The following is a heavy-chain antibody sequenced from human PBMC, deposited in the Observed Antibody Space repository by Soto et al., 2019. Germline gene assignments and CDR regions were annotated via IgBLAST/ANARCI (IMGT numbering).Heavy chain of an antibody. CDR2: ISAHNGNA. CDR3: ARGRDGDY. CDR1: GYAFTTYG. V-gene: IGHV1-18*01. Sequence: QVHLVQSGAEVKKPGASVKVSCQASGYAFTTYGISWVRQAPRQGLEWMGWISAHNGNANYAQKLQGRVTVTRETSTSTAYMELRSLRSDDTAVYYCARGRDGDYWGQGALVTVSS. J-gene: IGHJ4*02. D-gene: IGHD6-6*01.